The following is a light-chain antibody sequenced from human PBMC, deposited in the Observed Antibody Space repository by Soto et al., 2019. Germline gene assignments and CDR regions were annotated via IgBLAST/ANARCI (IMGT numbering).Light chain of an antibody. J-gene: IGKJ4*01. CDR3: QQRSNRLLT. Sequence: EIVLTQSPATLSLSPGERATLSCRASQSVSSFLAWYQQKPGQAPGLLIYDTSNRATDIPARFSGSGSGTDFTLTISSLEPEDFAVYYCQQRSNRLLTFGGGTKVEIK. CDR1: QSVSSF. CDR2: DTS. V-gene: IGKV3-11*01.